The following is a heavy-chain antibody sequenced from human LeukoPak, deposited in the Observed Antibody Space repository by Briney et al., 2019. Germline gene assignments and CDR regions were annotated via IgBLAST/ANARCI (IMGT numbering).Heavy chain of an antibody. Sequence: SGTLSLTCAVSGGSVSSDTWWTWVRPPPGKGLEWIGEIYHRGTTNDNPSLKSRVTISLDKSKNQFSLKLSSVTAADTAVYYCATRNYYDSTGYYNYWGQGTLVTVSS. CDR3: ATRNYYDSTGYYNY. CDR1: GGSVSSDTW. CDR2: IYHRGTT. J-gene: IGHJ4*02. D-gene: IGHD3-22*01. V-gene: IGHV4-4*02.